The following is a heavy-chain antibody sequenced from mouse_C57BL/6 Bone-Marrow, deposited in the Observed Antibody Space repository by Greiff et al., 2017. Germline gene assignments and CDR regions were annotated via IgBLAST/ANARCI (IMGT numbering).Heavy chain of an antibody. Sequence: EVQLQQSGPELVKPGASVKISCKASGYTFTDYYMNWVKQSHGKSLEWIGDINPNNGGTSYNQKFKGKATLTVDKSSSTAYMELRSLTSEDSAVYYCARQEGYGGYYFDYWGQGTTLTVSS. V-gene: IGHV1-26*01. D-gene: IGHD2-2*01. CDR3: ARQEGYGGYYFDY. CDR2: INPNNGGT. J-gene: IGHJ2*01. CDR1: GYTFTDYY.